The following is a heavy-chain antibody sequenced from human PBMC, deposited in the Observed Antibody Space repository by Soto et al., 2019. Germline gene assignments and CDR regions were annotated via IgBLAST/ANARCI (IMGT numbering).Heavy chain of an antibody. CDR2: IYTSGST. CDR1: GGSISSYF. CDR3: ARDQYYDFWSGYYTGPYYYGMDV. J-gene: IGHJ6*02. Sequence: SETLSLTCTVSGGSISSYFWSWIRQPAGKGLEWIGRIYTSGSTNYNPSLKSRVTMSVDTSKNQFSLKLSSVTAADTAVYYCARDQYYDFWSGYYTGPYYYGMDVWGQGTTVTVSS. V-gene: IGHV4-4*07. D-gene: IGHD3-3*01.